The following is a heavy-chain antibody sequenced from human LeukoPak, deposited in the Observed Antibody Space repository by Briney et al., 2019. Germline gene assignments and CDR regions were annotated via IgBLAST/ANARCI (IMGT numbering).Heavy chain of an antibody. CDR3: AREIYDSYDY. J-gene: IGHJ4*02. CDR2: INSGGGT. Sequence: GGSLRLSCAASGFTISGFYMTWVRQAPGKGLEWVSVINSGGGTYYADSVRGRFTISRDNSKNTLSLQMNRLRAEDTAVYYCAREIYDSYDYWGQGTLVTVSS. CDR1: GFTISGFY. D-gene: IGHD3-10*01. V-gene: IGHV3-66*01.